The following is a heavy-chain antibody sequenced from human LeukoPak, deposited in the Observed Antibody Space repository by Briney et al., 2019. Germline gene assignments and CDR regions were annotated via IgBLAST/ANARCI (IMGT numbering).Heavy chain of an antibody. V-gene: IGHV3-30-3*01. CDR2: ISYDGSNK. CDR3: ARDGGAYSGSRPLAY. J-gene: IGHJ4*02. Sequence: GGSLRLSCAASGFTFSSYAMHWVRQAPGKGLEWVAVISYDGSNKYYADSVKGRFTISRDNSKNTLYLQMNSLRAEDTAVYYCARDGGAYSGSRPLAYWGLGTLVTVSS. CDR1: GFTFSSYA. D-gene: IGHD1-26*01.